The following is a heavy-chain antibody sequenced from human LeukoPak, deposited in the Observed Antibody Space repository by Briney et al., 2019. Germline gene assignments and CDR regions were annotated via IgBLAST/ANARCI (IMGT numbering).Heavy chain of an antibody. J-gene: IGHJ3*02. CDR3: ARAYYYDSSGSRDAFDI. D-gene: IGHD3-22*01. Sequence: PSETLSLTCTVSGGSISSGSYYWNWIRQPAGKGLEWIGRIYSSGSTNYNPSLKSRVTISVDTSKNQFSLRLSSVTAADTGVYYCARAYYYDSSGSRDAFDIWGQGTMVTVSS. CDR2: IYSSGST. V-gene: IGHV4-61*02. CDR1: GGSISSGSYY.